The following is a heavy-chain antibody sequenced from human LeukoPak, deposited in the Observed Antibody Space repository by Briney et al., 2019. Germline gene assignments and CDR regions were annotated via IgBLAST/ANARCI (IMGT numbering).Heavy chain of an antibody. CDR3: AGRPRSYCSSSSCYRFDY. J-gene: IGHJ4*02. CDR2: IYYSGST. Sequence: SETLSLTCTVSGGSISSSSYYWGWIRQPPGKGLVWIGSIYYSGSTYYNPSLKSRVTISVDTSKNQFSLKLTSVTAADTAVYYCAGRPRSYCSSSSCYRFDYWGQGTLVTVSS. D-gene: IGHD2-2*01. CDR1: GGSISSSSYY. V-gene: IGHV4-39*01.